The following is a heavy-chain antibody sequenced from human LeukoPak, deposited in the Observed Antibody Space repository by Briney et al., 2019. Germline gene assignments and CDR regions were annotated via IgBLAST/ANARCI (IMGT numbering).Heavy chain of an antibody. V-gene: IGHV4-38-2*02. Sequence: SETLSLTCTVSGYSISSGYYWGWIRQPPGKGLEWIGEINHSGSTNYNPSLKSRVTISVDTSKNHFSLKLNSVTAADTAVYYCARSATVVTWAHDYWGQGTLVTVSS. D-gene: IGHD4-23*01. CDR2: INHSGST. CDR1: GYSISSGYY. J-gene: IGHJ4*02. CDR3: ARSATVVTWAHDY.